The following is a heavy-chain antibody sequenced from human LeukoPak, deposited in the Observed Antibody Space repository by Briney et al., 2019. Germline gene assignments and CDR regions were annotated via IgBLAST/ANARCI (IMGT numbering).Heavy chain of an antibody. CDR2: ISGSGGST. J-gene: IGHJ5*02. Sequence: PGGSLRLSCRASGFTFGEYAMSWVRQAPGKGLEWVSAISGSGGSTYYADSVKGRFTISRDNSKNTLYLQMNSLRAEDTAVYYCAKEGRPVSGSYLGRVFSWFDPWGQGTLVTVSS. D-gene: IGHD1-26*01. V-gene: IGHV3-23*01. CDR3: AKEGRPVSGSYLGRVFSWFDP. CDR1: GFTFGEYA.